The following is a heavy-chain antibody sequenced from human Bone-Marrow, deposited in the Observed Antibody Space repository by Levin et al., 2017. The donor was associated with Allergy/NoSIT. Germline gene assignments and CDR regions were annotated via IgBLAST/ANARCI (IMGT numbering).Heavy chain of an antibody. J-gene: IGHJ3*02. Sequence: RPGGSLRLSCAASGFVFSTFAMSWVRQAPGKGLEWVSAISGSGSTTYYADSVKGRFTISRDNSKNTLYLQINSLRAEDTGVYFCAQDRHVAVSLFHIWGQGTTVIVSS. CDR2: ISGSGSTT. CDR3: AQDRHVAVSLFHI. V-gene: IGHV3-23*01. D-gene: IGHD3-16*01. CDR1: GFVFSTFA.